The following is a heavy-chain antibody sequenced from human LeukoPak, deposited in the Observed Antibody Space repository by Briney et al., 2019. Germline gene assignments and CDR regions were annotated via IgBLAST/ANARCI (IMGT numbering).Heavy chain of an antibody. CDR3: ARDRAVTQLCVEFDS. CDR2: IRDSGET. D-gene: IGHD4-17*01. Sequence: GGSLRLSCTVSGFLVNNYYMSWVRQPPGKGLEWVSLIRDSGETFYADSVKGRFTISRDNSKNTMFLQMNRLTVEDTAVYFCARDRAVTQLCVEFDSWGQGTLVTVSS. J-gene: IGHJ5*01. V-gene: IGHV3-66*03. CDR1: GFLVNNYY.